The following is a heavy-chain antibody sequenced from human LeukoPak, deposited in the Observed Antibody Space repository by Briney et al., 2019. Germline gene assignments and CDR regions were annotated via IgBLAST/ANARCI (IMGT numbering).Heavy chain of an antibody. CDR2: INPNSGGT. D-gene: IGHD3-9*01. Sequence: ASGKVSCKASGYTFTGYYMHWVRQAPGQGLEWMGWINPNSGGTNYAQKFQGRVTMTRDTSISTAYMELSRLRSDDTAVYYCARADILTGYYIWFGPWGQGTLVTVSS. CDR3: ARADILTGYYIWFGP. V-gene: IGHV1-2*02. J-gene: IGHJ5*02. CDR1: GYTFTGYY.